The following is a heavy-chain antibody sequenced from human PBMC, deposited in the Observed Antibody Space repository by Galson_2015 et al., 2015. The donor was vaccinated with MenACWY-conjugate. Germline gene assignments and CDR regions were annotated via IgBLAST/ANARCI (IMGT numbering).Heavy chain of an antibody. D-gene: IGHD6-13*01. Sequence: SCKASGGTFSSYAISWVRQAPGQGLEWMGRIIPILGIANYAQKFQGRVTITADKSTSTAYMELRSLRSDDTAVYYCARDYSSSWYSYYGMDVWGQGTTVTVSS. CDR2: IIPILGIA. CDR1: GGTFSSYA. J-gene: IGHJ6*02. CDR3: ARDYSSSWYSYYGMDV. V-gene: IGHV1-69*04.